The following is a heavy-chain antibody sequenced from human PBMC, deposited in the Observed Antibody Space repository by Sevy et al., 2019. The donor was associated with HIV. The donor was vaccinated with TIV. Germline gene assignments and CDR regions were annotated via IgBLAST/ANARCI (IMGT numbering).Heavy chain of an antibody. CDR3: ARGVDIVVVPAAISAGWFDP. CDR1: GFTFSSYA. CDR2: ISYDGSNK. J-gene: IGHJ5*02. V-gene: IGHV3-30-3*01. Sequence: GGYLRLSCAASGFTFSSYAMHWVRQAPGKGLEWVAVISYDGSNKYYADSVKGRFTISRDNSKNTLYLQMNSLRAEDTDVYYCARGVDIVVVPAAISAGWFDPWGQGTLVTVSS. D-gene: IGHD2-2*03.